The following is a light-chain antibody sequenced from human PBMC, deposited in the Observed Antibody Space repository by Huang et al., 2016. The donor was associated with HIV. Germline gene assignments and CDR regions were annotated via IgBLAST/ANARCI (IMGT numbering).Light chain of an antibody. CDR1: RSVSTN. CDR2: GSS. Sequence: EIVMTQSPATLSVSPGQRVTLYCRANRSVSTNLAWYQQRHGQAPRLLIYGSSTRAPGIPARFSGSGSGTDFSLTTSSLQSEDFALYYCHQYNNWLLSFGGGTRV. CDR3: HQYNNWLLS. J-gene: IGKJ4*01. V-gene: IGKV3-15*01.